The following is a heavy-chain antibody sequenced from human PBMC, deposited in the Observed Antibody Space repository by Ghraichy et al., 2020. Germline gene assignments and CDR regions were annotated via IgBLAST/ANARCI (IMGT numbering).Heavy chain of an antibody. CDR2: INSDGSST. CDR3: ARSLYYDSSGYYRAVDY. J-gene: IGHJ4*02. V-gene: IGHV3-74*01. D-gene: IGHD3-22*01. Sequence: GGSLRLSCAASGFTFSSYWMHWVRQAPGKGLVWVSRINSDGSSTSYADSVKCRFTISRDTAKNTLYLQMNSLRAEDTAVYYCARSLYYDSSGYYRAVDYWGQGTLVTVSS. CDR1: GFTFSSYW.